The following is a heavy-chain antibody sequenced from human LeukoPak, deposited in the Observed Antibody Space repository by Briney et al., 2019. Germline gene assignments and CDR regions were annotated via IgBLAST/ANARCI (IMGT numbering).Heavy chain of an antibody. CDR1: GYTLTELS. D-gene: IGHD3-3*01. V-gene: IGHV1-24*01. Sequence: ASVKVSCKVSGYTLTELSMHWVRQAPGKGLEWMGGFDPDDGETIYAQKFQGRVTMTEDTSTDTAYMELSSLRSEDTAVYYCATIGYRRYYDFWSGQYHFDYWGQGTLVTVSS. CDR2: FDPDDGET. J-gene: IGHJ4*02. CDR3: ATIGYRRYYDFWSGQYHFDY.